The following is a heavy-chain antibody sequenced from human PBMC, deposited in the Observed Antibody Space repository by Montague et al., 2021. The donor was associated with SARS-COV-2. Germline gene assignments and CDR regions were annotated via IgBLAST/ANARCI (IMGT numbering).Heavy chain of an antibody. CDR1: GGSISSGGYY. Sequence: TLSLTCTVSGGSISSGGYYWSWIRQPPGKGLEWIGYIYHTGSTHYNPSLKSRVTISKETSKNHFFLNLSSVTAADSAVYYCARDSGYYDSSGYSYDAFDIWGQGTKVTVSS. CDR3: ARDSGYYDSSGYSYDAFDI. V-gene: IGHV4-31*03. CDR2: IYHTGST. J-gene: IGHJ3*02. D-gene: IGHD3-22*01.